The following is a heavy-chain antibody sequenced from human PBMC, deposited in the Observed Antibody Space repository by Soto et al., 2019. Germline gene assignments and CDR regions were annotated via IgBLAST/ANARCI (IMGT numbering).Heavy chain of an antibody. J-gene: IGHJ4*02. CDR2: IHDFGST. CDR3: ARGGSYVGFDS. V-gene: IGHV4-61*01. Sequence: SETLSLTCPVSGCSLNSSSHYWGWIRQPPGKGLEWIGYIHDFGSTKYNPSLESRVVISVDTSKNQFSLKVPSVTAADTAIYFCARGGSYVGFDSWGQGARVTVSS. D-gene: IGHD1-26*01. CDR1: GCSLNSSSHY.